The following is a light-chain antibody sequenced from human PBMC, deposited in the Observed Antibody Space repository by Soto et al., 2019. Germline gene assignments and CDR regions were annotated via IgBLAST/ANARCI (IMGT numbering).Light chain of an antibody. CDR1: SSDVGTYNY. V-gene: IGLV2-11*01. CDR3: CSYAGSPRYV. CDR2: DVS. J-gene: IGLJ1*01. Sequence: QCALTQPRSVSGSPGQSVTISCTGTSSDVGTYNYVSWYQQHPGKAPKVMIYDVSERPSGVPDRFSGSKSGNTASLTISGLQAEDEADYYCCSYAGSPRYVFGTGTKVTVL.